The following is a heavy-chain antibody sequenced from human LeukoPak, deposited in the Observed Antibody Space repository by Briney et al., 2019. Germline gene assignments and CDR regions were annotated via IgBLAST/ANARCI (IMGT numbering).Heavy chain of an antibody. J-gene: IGHJ5*02. D-gene: IGHD1-14*01. CDR2: INSDGSST. CDR3: ARDRRNGFDP. V-gene: IGHV3-74*01. Sequence: GGSLRLSCAASGFTVSSNYMSWVRQAPGKGLEWVSRINSDGSSTSYADSVKGRFTISRDNAKNTLYLQMNSLRAEDTAVYYCARDRRNGFDPWGQGTLVTVSS. CDR1: GFTVSSNY.